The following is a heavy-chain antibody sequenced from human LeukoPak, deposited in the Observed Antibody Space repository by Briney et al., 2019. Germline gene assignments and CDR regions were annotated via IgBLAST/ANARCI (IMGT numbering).Heavy chain of an antibody. D-gene: IGHD3-10*01. CDR1: GGSISSNNW. J-gene: IGHJ5*02. Sequence: SGTLSLTCAVSGGSISSNNWWNRVRQPPGKGLEWIGEINHSGSTNYNPSLKSRVTISVDTSKNQFSLKLSSVTAADTAVYYCARVGDDYGSGSYYNFWLDPWGQGTLVTVSS. V-gene: IGHV4-4*02. CDR2: INHSGST. CDR3: ARVGDDYGSGSYYNFWLDP.